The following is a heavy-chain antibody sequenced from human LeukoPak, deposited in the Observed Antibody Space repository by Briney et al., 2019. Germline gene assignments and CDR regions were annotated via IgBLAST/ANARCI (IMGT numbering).Heavy chain of an antibody. Sequence: GGSLRLSCAASGFTFSSYAMSWVRQAPGKGLEWVSAISGSGGSTYYADSVKGRFTISRDNSKNTLYLQMNSLRAEDTAVYYCARDGDHDYGDYEVAGGFDYWGQGTLVTVSS. V-gene: IGHV3-23*01. CDR3: ARDGDHDYGDYEVAGGFDY. CDR2: ISGSGGST. J-gene: IGHJ4*02. D-gene: IGHD4-17*01. CDR1: GFTFSSYA.